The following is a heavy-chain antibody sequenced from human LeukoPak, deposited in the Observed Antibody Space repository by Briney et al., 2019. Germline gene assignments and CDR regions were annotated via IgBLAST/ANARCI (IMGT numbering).Heavy chain of an antibody. CDR1: GFTFSDYY. CDR3: AKDVRGGCSGVNCNY. D-gene: IGHD2-15*01. V-gene: IGHV3-11*01. CDR2: ISSSGSTI. J-gene: IGHJ4*02. Sequence: GGSLRLSCAASGFTFSDYYMSWIRQAPGKGLEGVSYISSSGSTIYYADSVKGRSTISRDNAKNTVYLQMNSLRVADTAIYYCAKDVRGGCSGVNCNYWGQGTLVTVSS.